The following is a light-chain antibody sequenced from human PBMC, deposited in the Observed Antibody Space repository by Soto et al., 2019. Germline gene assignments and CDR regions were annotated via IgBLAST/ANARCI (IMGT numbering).Light chain of an antibody. V-gene: IGKV3-15*01. Sequence: VVTQSPATLSVFPGETATLSCRASQSVSSDLAWYQQRPGQAPRLLIYGASTRATGIPARFRGSGSGTEFSFTISSLQSEDFATYYCQQYNTWHPKMAFGRGTKVDIK. CDR1: QSVSSD. J-gene: IGKJ1*01. CDR2: GAS. CDR3: QQYNTWHPKMA.